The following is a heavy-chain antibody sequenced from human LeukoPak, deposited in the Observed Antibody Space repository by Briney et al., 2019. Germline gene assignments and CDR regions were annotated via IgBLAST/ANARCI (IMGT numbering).Heavy chain of an antibody. V-gene: IGHV3-23*01. J-gene: IGHJ4*02. CDR2: ISGSGGST. CDR3: AKVDGYSSGPCDY. Sequence: PGGSLRLSCAASGFTFSSFAMNWVRQAPGKGLEWVSKISGSGGSTYYADSVKGRFTISRDNSKNTLYLQMNSLRAEDTALYYCAKVDGYSSGPCDYWGQGTLVTVSS. D-gene: IGHD6-19*01. CDR1: GFTFSSFA.